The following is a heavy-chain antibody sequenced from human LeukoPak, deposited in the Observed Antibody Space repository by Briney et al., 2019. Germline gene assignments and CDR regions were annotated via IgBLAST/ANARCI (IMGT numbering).Heavy chain of an antibody. CDR1: GFTFSSYA. V-gene: IGHV3-23*01. CDR3: AKGSQYDFWSGYLDY. D-gene: IGHD3-3*01. Sequence: PGGSLRLSCAASGFTFSSYAMSWVRQAPGKGLEWVSAISGSGGSTYYADSVKGRFTISRDNSKNTLYLQMNSLRAEDTAVYYCAKGSQYDFWSGYLDYWGQGTLVTVSS. CDR2: ISGSGGST. J-gene: IGHJ4*02.